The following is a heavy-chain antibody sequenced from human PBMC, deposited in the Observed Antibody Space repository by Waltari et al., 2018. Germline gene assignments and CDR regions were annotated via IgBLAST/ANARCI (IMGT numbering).Heavy chain of an antibody. CDR2: IIPIFGTA. Sequence: QVQLVQPGAEVKKPGSSVKVSCKASGGTFSSYAISWLRQAPGQGLEWIGRIIPIFGTANYAQKFQGRVTITADKSTSTAYMELSSLRSEDTAVYYCARDRDNWNALDYWGQGTLVTVSS. V-gene: IGHV1-69*08. CDR3: ARDRDNWNALDY. J-gene: IGHJ4*02. CDR1: GGTFSSYA. D-gene: IGHD1-20*01.